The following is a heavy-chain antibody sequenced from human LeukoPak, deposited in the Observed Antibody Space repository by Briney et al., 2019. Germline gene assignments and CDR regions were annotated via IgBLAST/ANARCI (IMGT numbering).Heavy chain of an antibody. V-gene: IGHV3-74*01. D-gene: IGHD3-10*01. J-gene: IGHJ5*02. CDR2: INSDGINT. CDR1: GFTFSNYW. CDR3: ASSGFSKSNWLDP. Sequence: GGSLRLSCAASGFTFSNYWMHWVRQAPGKGLVWVSRINSDGINTSYADSVKGRFTISRDNAKNTLYLQMNSLRAEDTAVYYCASSGFSKSNWLDPWGQGTLVTVSS.